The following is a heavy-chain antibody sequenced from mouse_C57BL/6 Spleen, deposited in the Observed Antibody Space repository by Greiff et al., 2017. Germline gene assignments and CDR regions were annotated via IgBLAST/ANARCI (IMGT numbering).Heavy chain of an antibody. J-gene: IGHJ1*03. Sequence: VQLQQSGPELVKPGASVKISCKASGYTFTDYYMNWVKQSHGKSLEWIGDINPNNGGTSYNQKFKGKATLTVDKSSSTAYMELRSLTSEDSAVYYCARKGIYYYSKSSPPSWYFDVWGTGTTVTVSS. CDR2: INPNNGGT. CDR1: GYTFTDYY. CDR3: ARKGIYYYSKSSPPSWYFDV. V-gene: IGHV1-26*01. D-gene: IGHD1-1*02.